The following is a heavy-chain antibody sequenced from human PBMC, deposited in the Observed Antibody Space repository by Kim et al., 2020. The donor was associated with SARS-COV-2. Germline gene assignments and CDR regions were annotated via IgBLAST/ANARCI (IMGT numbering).Heavy chain of an antibody. CDR3: AREQLRFSGNFHFDY. V-gene: IGHV4-59*01. Sequence: SETLSLTCTVSGGSINGFHWSWIRQPPGKGLEWIGYIYTSGRTNYNPSLKSRVTISLDISKNQFSLTLISVTAADTAVYYCAREQLRFSGNFHFDYWGEGTVVTVAS. CDR2: IYTSGRT. J-gene: IGHJ4*02. CDR1: GGSINGFH. D-gene: IGHD1-26*01.